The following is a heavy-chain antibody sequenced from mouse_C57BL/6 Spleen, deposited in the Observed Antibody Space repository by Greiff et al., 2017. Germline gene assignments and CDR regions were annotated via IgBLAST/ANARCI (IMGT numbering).Heavy chain of an antibody. Sequence: EVKLVESGAELVKPGASVKLSCTASGFNIKDYYMHWVKQRTEQGLEWIGRIDTEDGETKYAPKFQGRATITAATSSNTAYLQLRRLTSEDTAVYYFSGTIYDGYYGFAYWGHGTLVTVSA. CDR3: SGTIYDGYYGFAY. V-gene: IGHV14-2*01. J-gene: IGHJ3*01. D-gene: IGHD2-3*01. CDR2: IDTEDGET. CDR1: GFNIKDYY.